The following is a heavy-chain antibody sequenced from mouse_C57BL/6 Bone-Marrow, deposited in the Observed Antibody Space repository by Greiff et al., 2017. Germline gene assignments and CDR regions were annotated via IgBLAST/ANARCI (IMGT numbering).Heavy chain of an antibody. D-gene: IGHD1-1*01. Sequence: QVHVKQSGPGLVQPSQSLSITCKVSGFTFTSYGVHWVRQSPGKGLEWLGVIWRGGSTDYNAAFISRLSISKDNSKSQVFFKINSLQADDTAIYDCSRKGEIYYGCSYGFAYWGQGTLVTVSA. CDR3: SRKGEIYYGCSYGFAY. CDR1: GFTFTSYG. CDR2: IWRGGST. J-gene: IGHJ3*01. V-gene: IGHV2-2*01.